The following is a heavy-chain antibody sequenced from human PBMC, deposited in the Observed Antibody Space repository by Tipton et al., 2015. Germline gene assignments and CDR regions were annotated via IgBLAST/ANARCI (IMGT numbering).Heavy chain of an antibody. J-gene: IGHJ4*02. Sequence: TLSLTCTVSGGSISSSSYYWAWIRQPPGKGLEWIGSLYFSGSTYYNPSLKSRVTISVDTSKTQFSLKMSSVTASDTAVYYCARARGRHGGLFDSWGPVILVTVSS. CDR3: ARARGRHGGLFDS. CDR2: LYFSGST. D-gene: IGHD4-23*01. CDR1: GGSISSSSYY. V-gene: IGHV4-39*07.